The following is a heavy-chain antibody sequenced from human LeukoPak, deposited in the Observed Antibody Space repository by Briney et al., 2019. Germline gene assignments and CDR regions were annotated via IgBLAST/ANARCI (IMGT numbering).Heavy chain of an antibody. Sequence: GGSLRLSCAASGFTFSSYEMNWVRQAPGKGLEWVSYISSSDSTIYYADSVKGRFTISRDNAKNSLYLQMNSLRAGDTAVYYCARTMEMATIGYFDYWGQGTLVTVSS. D-gene: IGHD5-24*01. J-gene: IGHJ4*02. CDR1: GFTFSSYE. CDR3: ARTMEMATIGYFDY. CDR2: ISSSDSTI. V-gene: IGHV3-48*03.